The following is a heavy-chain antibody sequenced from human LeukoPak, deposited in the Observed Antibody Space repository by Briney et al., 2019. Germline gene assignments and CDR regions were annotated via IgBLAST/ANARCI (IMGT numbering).Heavy chain of an antibody. J-gene: IGHJ1*01. CDR3: ARDLGSSGWFPPLYFQH. CDR2: INPNSGGT. D-gene: IGHD6-19*01. CDR1: GYTFTGYY. Sequence: ASVKVSRKASGYTFTGYYMHWVRQAPGQGLEWMGWINPNSGGTNYAQKFQGRVTMTRDTSISTAYMELSRLRSDDTAVYYCARDLGSSGWFPPLYFQHWGQGTLVTVSS. V-gene: IGHV1-2*02.